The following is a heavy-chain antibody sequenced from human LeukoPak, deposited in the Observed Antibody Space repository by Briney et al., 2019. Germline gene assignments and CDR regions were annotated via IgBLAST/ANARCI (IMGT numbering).Heavy chain of an antibody. V-gene: IGHV3-53*01. D-gene: IGHD3-10*01. CDR3: AKGDFYGSGRDYYYYMDV. CDR2: IYSGGST. J-gene: IGHJ6*03. Sequence: GGSLRLSCEASGFSVSSNYMTWVRQAPGKGLEWVSVIYSGGSTYYADSVKGRFIISRDNSKNTVYLQMNSLRAEDTAVYNCAKGDFYGSGRDYYYYMDVWGKGTTVTISS. CDR1: GFSVSSNY.